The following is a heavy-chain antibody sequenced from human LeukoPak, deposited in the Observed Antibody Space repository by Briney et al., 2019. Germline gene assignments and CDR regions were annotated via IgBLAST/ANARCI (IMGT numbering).Heavy chain of an antibody. J-gene: IGHJ4*02. D-gene: IGHD3-22*01. CDR1: GGSISSSSYY. CDR2: IYYSGST. CDR3: ARWGSGYYLYYFDY. V-gene: IGHV4-39*07. Sequence: PSETLSLTCTVSGGSISSSSYYWGWIRQPPGKGLEWIGSIYYSGSTYYNPSLKSRVTISVDTSKNQFSLKLSSVTAADTAVYYCARWGSGYYLYYFDYWGQGTLVTVSS.